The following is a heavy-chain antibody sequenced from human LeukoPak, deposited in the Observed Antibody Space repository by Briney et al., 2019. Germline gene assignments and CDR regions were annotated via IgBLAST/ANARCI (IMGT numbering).Heavy chain of an antibody. V-gene: IGHV4-34*01. CDR3: VRVPEGDSRPCDS. D-gene: IGHD2-21*01. Sequence: SETLSLTCAVYGGSLSGYYWTFVRQTPGEGLEWIGEIDHGGGTGYHPSLTGRVSISIDRSRNQFSLRMSSVTAADTAVYYCVRVPEGDSRPCDSWGQGTLVTVSS. J-gene: IGHJ5*01. CDR1: GGSLSGYY. CDR2: IDHGGGT.